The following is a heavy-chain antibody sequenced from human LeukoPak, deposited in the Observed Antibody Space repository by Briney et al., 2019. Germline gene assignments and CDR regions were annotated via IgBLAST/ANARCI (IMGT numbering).Heavy chain of an antibody. CDR3: ARVPGNTYYYDSSGYLVPLDYYYMDV. D-gene: IGHD3-22*01. CDR2: ISSSGSTI. V-gene: IGHV3-11*01. J-gene: IGHJ6*03. Sequence: GGSLRLSCAASGFTFSDYYMSWIRQPPGKWPEWVSYISSSGSTIYYAHSVKGRFTIPRHNAKTSLYLQMHSLRAEDTAVYYCARVPGNTYYYDSSGYLVPLDYYYMDVWGKGTTVTVSS. CDR1: GFTFSDYY.